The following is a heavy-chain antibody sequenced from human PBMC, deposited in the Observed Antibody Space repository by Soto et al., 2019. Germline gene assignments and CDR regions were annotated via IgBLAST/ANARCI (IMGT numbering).Heavy chain of an antibody. J-gene: IGHJ6*04. D-gene: IGHD2-2*01. CDR1: GGSISSYY. V-gene: IGHV4-59*01. Sequence: GSLRLSCTVSGGSISSYYWSWIRQPPGKGLEWIGYIYYSGSTNYNPSLKSRVTISVDTSKNQFSLKLSSVTAADTAVYYCAAGGVVVVPAAAPPAVWGKGTTVTVSS. CDR3: AAGGVVVVPAAAPPAV. CDR2: IYYSGST.